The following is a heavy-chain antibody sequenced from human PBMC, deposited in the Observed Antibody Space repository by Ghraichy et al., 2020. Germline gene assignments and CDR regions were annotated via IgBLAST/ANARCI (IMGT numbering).Heavy chain of an antibody. D-gene: IGHD4-17*01. CDR1: GGSISSGDYY. CDR3: ARDQDGMTTVTD. Sequence: SETLSLTCTVSGGSISSGDYYWSWIRQPPGKGLEWIGYIYYSGSTYYNPSLKSRVTISVDTSKNQFSLKLSSVTAADTAVYYCARDQDGMTTVTDWGQGTLVTVSS. CDR2: IYYSGST. V-gene: IGHV4-30-4*01. J-gene: IGHJ4*02.